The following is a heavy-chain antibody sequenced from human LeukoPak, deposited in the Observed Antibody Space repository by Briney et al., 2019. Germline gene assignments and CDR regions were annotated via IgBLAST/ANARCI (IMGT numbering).Heavy chain of an antibody. CDR2: IYSDRST. V-gene: IGHV3-53*01. Sequence: GGSLRLSCAASGFTVSSNYMSWVRQAPGKGLEWVSVIYSDRSTYYADSVKGRFTISRDNSKNTLYLQMNSLRAEDTAVYYCARHSSGWYGLDHWGQGTLVTVSS. D-gene: IGHD6-19*01. CDR3: ARHSSGWYGLDH. J-gene: IGHJ4*02. CDR1: GFTVSSNY.